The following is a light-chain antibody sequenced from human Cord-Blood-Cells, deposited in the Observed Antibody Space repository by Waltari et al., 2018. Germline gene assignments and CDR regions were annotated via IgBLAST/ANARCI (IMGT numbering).Light chain of an antibody. CDR3: CSYAGSSTLI. Sequence: QSALTQPASVSGSPGQSITISCTGTSSAVGSYTLVSWYQQHPGKAPTLMIYEVSKRPSGVSNRFSGSKSGNTASLTISGLQAEDEADYYCCSYAGSSTLIFGGGTKLTVL. CDR2: EVS. J-gene: IGLJ2*01. CDR1: SSAVGSYTL. V-gene: IGLV2-23*02.